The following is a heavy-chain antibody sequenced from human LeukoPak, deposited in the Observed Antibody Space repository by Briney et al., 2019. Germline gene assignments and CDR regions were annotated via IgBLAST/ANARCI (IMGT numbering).Heavy chain of an antibody. CDR3: ARGRLRWPSDGLDI. CDR1: GNVFSGYF. D-gene: IGHD4-23*01. V-gene: IGHV1-2*02. Sequence: ASVKVSCKASGNVFSGYFIHWVRQAPGQGLEWMAWINPNTGGTNSAQKFQGRVTMTRDTSINTAYMYLSGLTSADPAVYYCARGRLRWPSDGLDIWGQGTMVIVSS. J-gene: IGHJ3*02. CDR2: INPNTGGT.